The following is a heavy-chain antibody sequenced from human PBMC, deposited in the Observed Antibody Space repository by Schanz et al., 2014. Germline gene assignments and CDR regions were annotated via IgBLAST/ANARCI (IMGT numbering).Heavy chain of an antibody. D-gene: IGHD1-26*01. CDR2: IGGSDGNT. J-gene: IGHJ4*02. CDR3: ARDRDQWDGNYLDY. CDR1: GYTFTRSG. Sequence: QVQLVQSGGEVKTPGASVKVSCKASGYTFTRSGISWVRQAPGQGLEWMGWIGGSDGNTNFAQKFQGRVTMTTDTSTSTVYMELRSLTSDDSAVYYCARDRDQWDGNYLDYWGQGTLVTVSP. V-gene: IGHV1-18*01.